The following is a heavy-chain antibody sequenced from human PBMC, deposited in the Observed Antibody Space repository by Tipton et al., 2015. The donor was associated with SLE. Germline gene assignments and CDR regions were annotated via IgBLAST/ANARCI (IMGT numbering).Heavy chain of an antibody. CDR3: ARLYTSGWDDGFDI. CDR1: GFSFSNFW. J-gene: IGHJ3*02. V-gene: IGHV3-7*01. Sequence: GSLRLSCAASGFSFSNFWMSWVRQAPGKGLEWVANINQDGSQKYYVDSVKGRFTISRDNDKSSLYMQMQSLRAEDTAVYYCARLYTSGWDDGFDIWGQGTVVTVSS. CDR2: INQDGSQK. D-gene: IGHD6-19*01.